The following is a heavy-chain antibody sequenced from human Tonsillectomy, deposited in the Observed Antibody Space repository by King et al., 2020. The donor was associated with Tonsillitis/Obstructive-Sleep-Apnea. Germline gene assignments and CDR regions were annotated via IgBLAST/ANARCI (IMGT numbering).Heavy chain of an antibody. V-gene: IGHV4-39*01. CDR1: GHSIRSSSYY. D-gene: IGHD5-24*01. J-gene: IGHJ4*02. CDR2: IYYTGST. Sequence: QLQESGPGLVKPSENLSRTCTVSGHSIRSSSYYWGWIRQPPGKGLEWIGTIYYTGSTYYNPSLKSRVTISVDTSKNQFSLKLSSVTAADTAVYYCARHVRDGYGTNFDYWGQGTLVTVSS. CDR3: ARHVRDGYGTNFDY.